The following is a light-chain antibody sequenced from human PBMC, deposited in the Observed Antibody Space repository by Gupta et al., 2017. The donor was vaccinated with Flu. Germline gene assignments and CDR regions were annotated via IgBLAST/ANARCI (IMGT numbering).Light chain of an antibody. CDR1: SSNMENNY. CDR2: ENN. Sequence: SSSNMENNYVSWYQQLPGTAPELLIYENNKRPSGIPDRFSGSKSDTSATLGITGLQTGDEADYYCGTWDSSLRAWVFGGGTKLTVL. V-gene: IGLV1-51*02. CDR3: GTWDSSLRAWV. J-gene: IGLJ3*02.